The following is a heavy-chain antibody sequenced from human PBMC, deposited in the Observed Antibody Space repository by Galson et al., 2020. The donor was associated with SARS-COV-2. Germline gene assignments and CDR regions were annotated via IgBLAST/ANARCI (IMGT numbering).Heavy chain of an antibody. CDR3: AKAYDTSGYVFGRGADH. CDR1: GFTFGSYA. D-gene: IGHD3-22*01. Sequence: GGSLRLSCAASGFTFGSYAMSWVRQAPGRGLEWVSTISGNAVSPYYAESVKGRFIISRDNSKSTVNLQMDSLRVEDTAIYFCAKAYDTSGYVFGRGADHWGQGTLVTVSP. CDR2: ISGNAVSP. V-gene: IGHV3-23*01. J-gene: IGHJ4*02.